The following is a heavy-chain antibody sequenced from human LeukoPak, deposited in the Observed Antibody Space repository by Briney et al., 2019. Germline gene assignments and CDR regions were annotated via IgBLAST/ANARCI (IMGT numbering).Heavy chain of an antibody. CDR3: ARDIPGIAGAGPQRGDV. V-gene: IGHV1-69*04. CDR2: IIPILGIA. CDR1: GGTFSSYA. J-gene: IGHJ6*02. D-gene: IGHD6-19*01. Sequence: SVKVSCKASGGTFSSYAISWVRQAPGQGLEWMGRIIPILGIANYAQKFQGRVTITADKSTSTAYMELSSLRSEDTAVYYCARDIPGIAGAGPQRGDVRGQGTTITVSS.